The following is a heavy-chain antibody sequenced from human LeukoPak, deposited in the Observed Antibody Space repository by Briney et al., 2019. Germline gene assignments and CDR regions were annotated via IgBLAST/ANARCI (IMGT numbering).Heavy chain of an antibody. CDR3: VKLTRGYCSGGSCYSDY. CDR1: GFTFSSYA. V-gene: IGHV3-23*01. D-gene: IGHD2-15*01. CDR2: ISDSGITT. Sequence: GGSLRLSCAASGFTFSSYAMSWVRQAPGKGLEWVSAISDSGITTYYADSVKGRFTISRDNSKNTRYLQMNSMRDEDTAVYYCVKLTRGYCSGGSCYSDYWGQGTLVTVSS. J-gene: IGHJ4*02.